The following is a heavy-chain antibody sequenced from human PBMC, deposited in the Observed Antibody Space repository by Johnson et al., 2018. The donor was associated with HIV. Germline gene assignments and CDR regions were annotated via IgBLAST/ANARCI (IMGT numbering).Heavy chain of an antibody. CDR3: ARFGLAAAGDGAFDI. D-gene: IGHD6-13*01. J-gene: IGHJ3*02. CDR2: IYSGGST. CDR1: GFIVSSNY. Sequence: VQLVESGGGLVQPGGSLRLSCAASGFIVSSNYMSWVRQAPGKGLEWVSVIYSGGSTYYADSVKGRFTISRDNYKNTLDLQMYSLRAEDAAVYYCARFGLAAAGDGAFDIWGQGTMVTVSS. V-gene: IGHV3-66*01.